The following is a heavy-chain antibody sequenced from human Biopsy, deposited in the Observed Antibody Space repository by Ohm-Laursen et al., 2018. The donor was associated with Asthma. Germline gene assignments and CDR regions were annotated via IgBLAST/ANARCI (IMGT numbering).Heavy chain of an antibody. V-gene: IGHV4-59*01. D-gene: IGHD5-18*01. Sequence: TLSLTCSVYGGSISSFYWSWIRQSPEKGLEWMGYVYWTGSTNYSPSLKSRVTISVDTSKNHFSLKLSSVAAADTAVYYCARDFVDSAMDYFDYWGQGTLVTVSS. CDR2: VYWTGST. CDR1: GGSISSFY. CDR3: ARDFVDSAMDYFDY. J-gene: IGHJ4*02.